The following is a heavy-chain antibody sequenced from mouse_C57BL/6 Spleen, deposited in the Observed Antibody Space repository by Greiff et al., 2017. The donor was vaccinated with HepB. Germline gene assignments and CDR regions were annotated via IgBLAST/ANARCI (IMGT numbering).Heavy chain of an antibody. CDR1: GYTFTDYE. J-gene: IGHJ2*01. Sequence: QVHVKQSGAELVRPGASVTLSCKASGYTFTDYEMHWVKQTPVHGLEWIGAIDPETGGTAYNQKFKGKAILTADKSSSTAYMELRSLTSEDSAVYYCTRDPITTVVHYWGQGTTLTVSS. CDR2: IDPETGGT. D-gene: IGHD1-1*01. CDR3: TRDPITTVVHY. V-gene: IGHV1-15*01.